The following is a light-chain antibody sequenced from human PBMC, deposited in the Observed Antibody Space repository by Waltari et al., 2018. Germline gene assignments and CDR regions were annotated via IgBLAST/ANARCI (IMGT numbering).Light chain of an antibody. CDR3: QHYVRLPVT. J-gene: IGKJ1*01. V-gene: IGKV3-20*01. CDR2: AAS. CDR1: QSVSRA. Sequence: EIVLTQSPGTLSLSPGERATISCRASQSVSRALAWYQQKPGKAPRLLIYAASSRATGIPDRFIGSWSVTDFYLTISRLEPEDFAVYYCQHYVRLPVTFGQGTTLEIK.